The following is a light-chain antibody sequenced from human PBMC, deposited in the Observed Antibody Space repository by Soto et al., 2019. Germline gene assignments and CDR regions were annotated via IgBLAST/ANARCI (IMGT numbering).Light chain of an antibody. CDR1: QDIRKD. J-gene: IGKJ2*01. Sequence: AIQMTQSPSSLSASVGDRVTITCRASQDIRKDLAWYQQKPGKAPQILIYGASTLQTGVASRFSGSGSATDFTLTISSLQPEDSAAYYCLQDDNYPFAFGQGTKGDIK. CDR2: GAS. CDR3: LQDDNYPFA. V-gene: IGKV1-6*01.